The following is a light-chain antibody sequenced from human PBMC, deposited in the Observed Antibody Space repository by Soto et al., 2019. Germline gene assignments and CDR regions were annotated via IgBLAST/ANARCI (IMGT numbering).Light chain of an antibody. V-gene: IGLV2-14*01. CDR1: SSDVGGYKY. Sequence: QSALTQPASVSGSPGQSITISCDGTSSDVGGYKYVSWYQQNPGKAPKLIIYEVSSRPSGVSNRFSGSKSGNTASLTISGLQAEDEADYYCSSYTSASTLYVFGSGTKVTVL. CDR2: EVS. CDR3: SSYTSASTLYV. J-gene: IGLJ1*01.